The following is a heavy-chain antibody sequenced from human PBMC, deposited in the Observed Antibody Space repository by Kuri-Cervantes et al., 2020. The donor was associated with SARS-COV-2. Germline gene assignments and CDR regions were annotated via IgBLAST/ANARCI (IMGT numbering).Heavy chain of an antibody. J-gene: IGHJ4*02. Sequence: FGPTLVKPTQTLTLTRTFSGFSLSTSGVGVGWIRQPPGKALEWLALIYWDDDKRYGPSLTSRLTITKDTSKNQVVLTMTNMDPVDTATYYCLRIRAATVIADYWGQGTLVTVSS. D-gene: IGHD4-11*01. CDR2: IYWDDDK. CDR1: GFSLSTSGVG. V-gene: IGHV2-5*05. CDR3: LRIRAATVIADY.